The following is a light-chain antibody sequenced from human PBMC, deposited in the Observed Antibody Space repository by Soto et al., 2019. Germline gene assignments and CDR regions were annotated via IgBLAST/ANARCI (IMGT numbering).Light chain of an antibody. Sequence: QSVLTQPPSVSAAPGQKVTISCSGSTSNIGNNYVSWHQHLPGTAPKLLIYDNSKRPSGIPDRFSGSKSGTSATLGITGLQTGDETDYYCGTWDSSLSAYVFGTGTKVTVL. CDR3: GTWDSSLSAYV. J-gene: IGLJ1*01. CDR1: TSNIGNNY. CDR2: DNS. V-gene: IGLV1-51*01.